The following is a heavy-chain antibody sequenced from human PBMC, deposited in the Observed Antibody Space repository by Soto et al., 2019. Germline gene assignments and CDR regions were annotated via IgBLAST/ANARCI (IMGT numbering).Heavy chain of an antibody. V-gene: IGHV2-5*02. CDR3: EQRLRDYGLGRERANYFEP. CDR1: GFSLSTTGVG. J-gene: IGHJ5*02. Sequence: QITLKECGPTLVRPTQTLTLTCTFSGFSLSTTGVGVGWIRQPPGKALEWLELIYWDDDKRYSPSLKSRLTLNKYTTKKEVILTMTNMDPVDTATYFCEQRLRDYGLGRERANYFEPWGPGTLVTVSS. D-gene: IGHD3-10*01. CDR2: IYWDDDK.